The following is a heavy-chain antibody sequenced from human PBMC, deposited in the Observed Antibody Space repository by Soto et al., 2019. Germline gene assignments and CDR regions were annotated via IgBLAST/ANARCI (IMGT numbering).Heavy chain of an antibody. Sequence: VQLVESGGGLVQPGGSLRLSCAASGFTFSNYWMYWVRQAPGKGLVWVSRVNNDGTDTTHEDSVKGRFTISRDNAENTLYLQMNSLRAEDTAVYYCARGGLQHALDVWGQGSTVTVSS. J-gene: IGHJ6*02. V-gene: IGHV3-74*03. D-gene: IGHD6-13*01. CDR3: ARGGLQHALDV. CDR1: GFTFSNYW. CDR2: VNNDGTDT.